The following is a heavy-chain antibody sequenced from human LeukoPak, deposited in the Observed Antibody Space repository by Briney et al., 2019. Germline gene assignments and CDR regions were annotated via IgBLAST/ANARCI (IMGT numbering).Heavy chain of an antibody. CDR3: ARDPDYSNDY. J-gene: IGHJ4*02. CDR1: GGSISNYY. CDR2: IYYSGST. Sequence: SETLSLTCTVSGGSISNYYWGWIRQPPGKGLEWIGSIYYSGSTYYNPSLKSRVTISVDTSKNQFSLKLSSVTAADTAVYYCARDPDYSNDYWGQGTLVTVSS. D-gene: IGHD4-11*01. V-gene: IGHV4-39*02.